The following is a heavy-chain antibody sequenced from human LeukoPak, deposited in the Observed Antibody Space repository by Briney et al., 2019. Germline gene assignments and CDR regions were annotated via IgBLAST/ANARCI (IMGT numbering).Heavy chain of an antibody. D-gene: IGHD3-9*01. CDR2: ISDSGGNT. Sequence: GGSLRLSCAASGFTFSNYAMSWVRQAPGKGLEWVSGISDSGGNTYTADSLRGRFTISRDNAKNSLYLQMNSLRAEDTAVYYCARAGYDILTGYSYYFDYWGQGTLVTVSS. V-gene: IGHV3-23*01. CDR1: GFTFSNYA. J-gene: IGHJ4*02. CDR3: ARAGYDILTGYSYYFDY.